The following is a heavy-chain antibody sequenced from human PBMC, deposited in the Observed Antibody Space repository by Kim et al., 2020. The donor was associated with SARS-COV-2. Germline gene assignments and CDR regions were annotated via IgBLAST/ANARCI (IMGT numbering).Heavy chain of an antibody. J-gene: IGHJ5*02. CDR3: ARGVSLYSSSGGFGPRDYNWFDP. CDR2: INHSGST. V-gene: IGHV4-34*01. D-gene: IGHD6-13*01. CDR1: GGSFSGYY. Sequence: SETLSLTCAVYGGSFSGYYWSWIRQPPGKGLEWIGEINHSGSTNYNPSLKSRVTISVDTSKNQFSLKLSSVTAADTAVYYCARGVSLYSSSGGFGPRDYNWFDPWGQGTLVTVSS.